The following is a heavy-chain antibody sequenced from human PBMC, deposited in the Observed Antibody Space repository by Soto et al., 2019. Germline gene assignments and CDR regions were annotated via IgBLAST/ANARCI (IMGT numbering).Heavy chain of an antibody. J-gene: IGHJ5*02. D-gene: IGHD6-19*01. V-gene: IGHV1-18*04. CDR2: ISAYNGNT. Sequence: QVQLVQSGAEVKKPGASVKVSCKASGYTFTSYGISWVRQAPGQGLEWMGWISAYNGNTNYAQKLQGRVTMTTDTSTSTAYMERRSLRSDDTAVYYCARDFLAVARPAGANWFDPWGQGTLVTVSS. CDR1: GYTFTSYG. CDR3: ARDFLAVARPAGANWFDP.